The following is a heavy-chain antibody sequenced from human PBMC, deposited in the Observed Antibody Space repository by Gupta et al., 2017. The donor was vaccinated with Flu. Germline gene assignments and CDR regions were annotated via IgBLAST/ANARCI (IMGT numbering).Heavy chain of an antibody. CDR1: GFTFSSYA. CDR3: AKDPSSHVTSAGNFDP. D-gene: IGHD2/OR15-2a*01. CDR2: VSGSGLST. V-gene: IGHV3-23*01. Sequence: EVQLLESGGGLAQPGGSLRLSGVASGFTFSSYALSWVRQAPGKGLEWVSTVSGSGLSTYYADSVKGRFTISRDNSKNTLYLQMNTLRAADTAVYYCAKDPSSHVTSAGNFDPWGQGTLVTVSS. J-gene: IGHJ5*02.